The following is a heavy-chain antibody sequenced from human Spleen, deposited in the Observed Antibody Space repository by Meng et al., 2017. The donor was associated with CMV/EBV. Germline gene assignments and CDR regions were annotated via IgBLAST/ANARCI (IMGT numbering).Heavy chain of an antibody. Sequence: GESLKISCAASGFAFDDYGMSWVRQAPGKGLEWVSSISSSSSYKYYADSVKGRFTISRDNAKNSLYLQMNSLRAEDTAVYYCAREIGYYDILNFDYWGQGTLVTVSS. CDR1: GFAFDDYG. D-gene: IGHD3-9*01. J-gene: IGHJ4*02. CDR3: AREIGYYDILNFDY. CDR2: ISSSSSYK. V-gene: IGHV3-21*01.